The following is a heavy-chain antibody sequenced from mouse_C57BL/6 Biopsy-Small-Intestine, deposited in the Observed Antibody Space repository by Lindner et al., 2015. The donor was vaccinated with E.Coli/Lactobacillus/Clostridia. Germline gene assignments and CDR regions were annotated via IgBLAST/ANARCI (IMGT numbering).Heavy chain of an antibody. CDR3: VRSPRGYYWYFDV. V-gene: IGHV10-3*01. CDR1: GFHLSIPM. CDR2: IRSESGNYAI. Sequence: VQLQESGGGLVQPEGSLKLSCVASGFHLSIPMLCTGSARFQERVLEWVARIRSESGNYAIIYADSVKDRFTISRDDSQSMLYLQMSNLKTEDTAMYYCVRSPRGYYWYFDVWGTGTTVTVSS. J-gene: IGHJ1*03.